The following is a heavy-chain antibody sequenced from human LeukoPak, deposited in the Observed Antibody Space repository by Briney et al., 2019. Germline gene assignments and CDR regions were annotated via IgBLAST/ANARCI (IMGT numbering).Heavy chain of an antibody. CDR1: GGSISSSSYY. CDR3: ARHSGGTYYTPLNN. D-gene: IGHD1-26*01. CDR2: IYYSGSP. J-gene: IGHJ4*02. V-gene: IGHV4-39*01. Sequence: SETLSLTCTVSGGSISSSSYYWGWISQPPGKGLEWIGSIYYSGSPYYNPSLESRVTISVDTSKNQFSLNLSSVTAADTAVYYCARHSGGTYYTPLNNWGQGTLVTVSS.